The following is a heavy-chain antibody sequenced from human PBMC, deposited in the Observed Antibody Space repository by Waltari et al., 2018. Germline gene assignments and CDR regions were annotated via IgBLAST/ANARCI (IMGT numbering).Heavy chain of an antibody. CDR1: GYSISSGYY. CDR2: IYHSVST. V-gene: IGHV4-38-2*01. J-gene: IGHJ4*02. CDR3: ARLFVGGRDCCDY. Sequence: QVQLQESGPGLVKPSETLSLTCAVSGYSISSGYYWGWIRQPPGKGLEWIGSIYHSVSTYYNPSLKSRVTISVDTSKNQFSLKLSSVTAADTAVYYCARLFVGGRDCCDYWGQGTLVTVSS. D-gene: IGHD2-21*01.